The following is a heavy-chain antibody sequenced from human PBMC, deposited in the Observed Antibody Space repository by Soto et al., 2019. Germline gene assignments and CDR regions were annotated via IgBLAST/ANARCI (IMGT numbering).Heavy chain of an antibody. V-gene: IGHV1-69*13. CDR3: ARVSGIVATILDYYYHGMDV. Sequence: SVKVSCKASGGTFSSYAISWVRQAPGQGLEWMGGIIPIFGTANYAQKFQGRVTITADESTSTAYMELSSLRSEDTAVYCCARVSGIVATILDYYYHGMDVWGQGTTVTVSS. J-gene: IGHJ6*02. CDR1: GGTFSSYA. CDR2: IIPIFGTA. D-gene: IGHD5-12*01.